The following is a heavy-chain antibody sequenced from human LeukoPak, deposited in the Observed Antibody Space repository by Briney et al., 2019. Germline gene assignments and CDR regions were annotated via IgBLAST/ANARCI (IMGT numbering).Heavy chain of an antibody. D-gene: IGHD3-22*01. CDR2: MYYSGRT. J-gene: IGHJ5*02. CDR3: ARPYYYDSRIDP. V-gene: IGHV4-30-4*01. CDR1: GGSISSGDYY. Sequence: PSETLSLTCTVSGGSISSGDYYWSWIRQPPGKGLEWIAYMYYSGRTYYNPSLKSRVTMSADTSKNQLSLKLSSVTAADTAVYYCARPYYYDSRIDPWGQGILVTVSS.